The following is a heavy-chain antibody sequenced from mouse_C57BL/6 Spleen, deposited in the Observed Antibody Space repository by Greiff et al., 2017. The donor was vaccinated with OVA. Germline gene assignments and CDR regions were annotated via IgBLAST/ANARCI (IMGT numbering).Heavy chain of an antibody. Sequence: VQLQQPGAELVKPGASVKLSCKASGFTFTSYWMHWVKQRPGQGLEWIGMIHPNSGSSKYNEKFKSKATLTVSKSSSTAYMQLSSLTSEDSAVYCSARGGDYGSSHLRYCEVWGTGTTVTVSS. CDR3: ARGGDYGSSHLRYCEV. V-gene: IGHV1-64*01. CDR1: GFTFTSYW. J-gene: IGHJ1*03. D-gene: IGHD1-1*01. CDR2: IHPNSGSS.